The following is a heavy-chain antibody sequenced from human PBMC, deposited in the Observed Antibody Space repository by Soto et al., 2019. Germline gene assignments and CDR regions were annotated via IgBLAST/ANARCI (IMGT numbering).Heavy chain of an antibody. V-gene: IGHV5-51*01. CDR2: IYPGDSDT. Sequence: PGESLKISCKGSGYSFTNYWIGWVRQMPGKGLEWMGIIYPGDSDTRYSPSFQGQVTTSADRSISTAYLQWRSLKASDTAMYYCARHLACSSGSCYLIKWGQGTLVTVSS. J-gene: IGHJ4*02. CDR1: GYSFTNYW. CDR3: ARHLACSSGSCYLIK. D-gene: IGHD2-15*01.